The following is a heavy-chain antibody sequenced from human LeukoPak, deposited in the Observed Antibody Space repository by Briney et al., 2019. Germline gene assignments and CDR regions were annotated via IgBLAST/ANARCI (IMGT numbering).Heavy chain of an antibody. CDR1: GGSISSYY. CDR2: IYPSGST. J-gene: IGHJ5*02. Sequence: SETLSLTCTVSGGSISSYYWSWIRQPAGKGLELMGRIYPSGSTNYNPSLKSRVTMSVDTSKNRFSLKLSSVTAADTAVYYCARAPTGTGGWNWFDPWGQGTLVTVSS. D-gene: IGHD1-1*01. V-gene: IGHV4-4*07. CDR3: ARAPTGTGGWNWFDP.